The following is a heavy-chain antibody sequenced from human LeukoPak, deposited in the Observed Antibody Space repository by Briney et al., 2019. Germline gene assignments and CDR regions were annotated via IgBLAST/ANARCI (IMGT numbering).Heavy chain of an antibody. CDR1: GGSFSGYF. Sequence: SETLSLTCAVYGGSFSGYFWNWIRQPPGKGLEWIGEINHSGSTHHSPSLKSRVTISIDTSKNQISLKLSSVTAADTAVYYCARGPESGSYFAWFGPWGQGTLVTVSS. J-gene: IGHJ5*02. CDR3: ARGPESGSYFAWFGP. V-gene: IGHV4-34*01. CDR2: INHSGST. D-gene: IGHD3-10*01.